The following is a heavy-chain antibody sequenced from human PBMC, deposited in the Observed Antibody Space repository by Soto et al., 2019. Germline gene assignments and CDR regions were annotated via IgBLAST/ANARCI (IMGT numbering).Heavy chain of an antibody. J-gene: IGHJ4*02. CDR3: ARDHTDHSTDSSGYSASWVY. CDR1: GGTSSSYT. D-gene: IGHD3-22*01. Sequence: GASVKVSCKASGGTSSSYTISWVRQAPGQGLEWMGRIIPILGIANYAQKFQGRVTITADKSTSTAYMELSSLRSEDTAVYYCARDHTDHSTDSSGYSASWVYWGQGTLVTISS. V-gene: IGHV1-69*04. CDR2: IIPILGIA.